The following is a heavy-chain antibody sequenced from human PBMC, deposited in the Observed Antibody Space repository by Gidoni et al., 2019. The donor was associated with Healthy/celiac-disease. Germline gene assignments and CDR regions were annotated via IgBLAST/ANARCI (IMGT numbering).Heavy chain of an antibody. Sequence: EVQLVESGGGLVQPGGALRPSCSASGFTFSSYAMHGVRQAPGKGLEYVSAISSNGGSTYYADSVKGRFTISRDNSKNTLYLQMSSLRAEDTAVYYCVNARRGYSYGYSDYWGQGTLVTVSS. CDR3: VNARRGYSYGYSDY. CDR1: GFTFSSYA. V-gene: IGHV3-64D*09. D-gene: IGHD5-18*01. J-gene: IGHJ4*02. CDR2: ISSNGGST.